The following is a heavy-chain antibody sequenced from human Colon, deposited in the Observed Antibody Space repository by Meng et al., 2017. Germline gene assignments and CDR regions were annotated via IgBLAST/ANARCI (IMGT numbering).Heavy chain of an antibody. J-gene: IGHJ5*02. Sequence: VQIQQGGVGLLKLSETLSLTCPVSGGSFSGFYWRWIRQPPGKGLEWIGEIDHFGISNYNSSLKGRLTMTVDTSKKQISLTLTSVTAADTAVYYCATGLRHGDWFDPWGPGTLVTVSS. CDR1: GGSFSGFY. V-gene: IGHV4-34*02. CDR3: ATGLRHGDWFDP. CDR2: IDHFGIS. D-gene: IGHD4-17*01.